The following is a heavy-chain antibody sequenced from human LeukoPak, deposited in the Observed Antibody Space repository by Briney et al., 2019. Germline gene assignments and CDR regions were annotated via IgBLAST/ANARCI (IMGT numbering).Heavy chain of an antibody. D-gene: IGHD2-15*01. CDR1: RCIFTSYG. CDR3: ASDRGSYCSGGSCYAPHIDY. V-gene: IGHV1-18*01. CDR2: ISAYNGDT. J-gene: IGHJ4*02. Sequence: ASVNVSCKASRCIFTSYGLSWVRQAPGQGREGMGRISAYNGDTKYAQKIRDRVTMTTDTTTSTAYMELMSLRSDDTAVYYCASDRGSYCSGGSCYAPHIDYWGQGTLVTVSS.